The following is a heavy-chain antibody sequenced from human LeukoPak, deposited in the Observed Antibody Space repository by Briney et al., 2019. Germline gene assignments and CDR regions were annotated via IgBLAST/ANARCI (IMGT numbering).Heavy chain of an antibody. CDR2: ISGSGGST. Sequence: GGPLRLSCAASGFTFSSYAMSWVRQAPGKGLEWVSAISGSGGSTYYADSVKGRFTISRDNSKNTLYLQMKSLRAEDTAVYYCAKDLYYYDSSGYSSFDYWGQGTLVTVSS. CDR1: GFTFSSYA. V-gene: IGHV3-23*01. D-gene: IGHD3-22*01. J-gene: IGHJ4*02. CDR3: AKDLYYYDSSGYSSFDY.